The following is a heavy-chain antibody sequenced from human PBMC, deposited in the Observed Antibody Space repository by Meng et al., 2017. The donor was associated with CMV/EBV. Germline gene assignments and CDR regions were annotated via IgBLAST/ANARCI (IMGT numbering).Heavy chain of an antibody. CDR2: IIPIFGTA. J-gene: IGHJ6*02. CDR1: GGTFSSYA. D-gene: IGHD1-7*01. V-gene: IGHV1-69*05. Sequence: SVQVSCKASGGTFSSYAISWVRQAPGQGREWMGGIIPIFGTANYAQKIQGRVTITTDESTSTAYMELSSLRSEDTAVYYCASGRLELGYYYYYGMDVWGQGTTVTVSS. CDR3: ASGRLELGYYYYYGMDV.